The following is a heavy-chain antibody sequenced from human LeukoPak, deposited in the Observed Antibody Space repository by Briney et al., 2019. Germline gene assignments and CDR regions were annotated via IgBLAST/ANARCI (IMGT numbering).Heavy chain of an antibody. CDR2: MNPNSGTT. J-gene: IGHJ4*02. D-gene: IGHD6-13*01. CDR3: AREYSSWVFDY. CDR1: GYTFTSYD. V-gene: IGHV1-8*01. Sequence: ASVKVSCKASGYTFTSYDFNWVRQAPGQGPEWIGWMNPNSGTTGYAQKFQGRVTMTRDTSISTAYMDLSSLRSEDTAVYYCAREYSSWVFDYWGQGTLVTVSS.